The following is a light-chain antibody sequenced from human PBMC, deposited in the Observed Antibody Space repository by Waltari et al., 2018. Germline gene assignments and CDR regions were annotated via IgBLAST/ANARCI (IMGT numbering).Light chain of an antibody. CDR3: QQYGETPWT. CDR1: ESVPANY. V-gene: IGKV3-20*01. CDR2: GAS. J-gene: IGKJ1*01. Sequence: IVLTPSPGPLSLSPEEGATPSCRATESVPANYLAWYEQKPGQAPRLLISGASSRATGIPDRFSGRGSGTDFTLTIARLEPEDFALYYCQQYGETPWTFGQGTKVDLK.